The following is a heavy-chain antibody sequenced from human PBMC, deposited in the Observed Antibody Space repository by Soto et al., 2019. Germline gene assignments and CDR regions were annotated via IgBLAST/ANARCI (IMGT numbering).Heavy chain of an antibody. CDR3: ARAYSGRLPRRAAYYYAMDV. D-gene: IGHD2-15*01. CDR1: AFTLSAYD. Sequence: PGGSLRLSCAASAFTLSAYDMHWVRQPNGKGLEWVSALGAADDPYYLGSVKGRFTISRENAKNSLYLQMNNLRAGDTAVYYCARAYSGRLPRRAAYYYAMDVWGQGTTVTVS. V-gene: IGHV3-13*05. J-gene: IGHJ6*02. CDR2: LGAADDP.